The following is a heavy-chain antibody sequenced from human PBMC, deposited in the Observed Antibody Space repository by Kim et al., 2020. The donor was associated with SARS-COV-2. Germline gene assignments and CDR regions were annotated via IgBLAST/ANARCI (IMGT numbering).Heavy chain of an antibody. CDR1: GASISYYY. CDR2: SHHNGDT. V-gene: IGHV4-59*08. CDR3: ARHGGRDIARAGSVRRRRDYENRNYQDAMAG. Sequence: SETLSLSCTVSGASISYYYWSWIRQPPGKGLEWIGYSHHNGDTNSNPSLKSRVTISVDTSKNQFSLSLTSVTAADTAVYYCARHGGRDIARAGSVRRRRDYENRNYQDAMAGWCQGTTVIVSS. J-gene: IGHJ6*02. D-gene: IGHD6-13*01.